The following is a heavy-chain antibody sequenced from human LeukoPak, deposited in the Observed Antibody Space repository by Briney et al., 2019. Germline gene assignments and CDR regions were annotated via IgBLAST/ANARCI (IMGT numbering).Heavy chain of an antibody. Sequence: SETLSLTCTVSGGASSGYYWSWIRQPAGKGLEWIGRIYSSGSTNYNPSLKSRVTISVDTSKNQFSLKLSSVTAADTAVYYCANMYGRDSGYYYYYYMDVWGKGTTVTVSS. CDR3: ANMYGRDSGYYYYYYMDV. V-gene: IGHV4-4*07. CDR1: GGASSGYY. CDR2: IYSSGST. D-gene: IGHD4-23*01. J-gene: IGHJ6*03.